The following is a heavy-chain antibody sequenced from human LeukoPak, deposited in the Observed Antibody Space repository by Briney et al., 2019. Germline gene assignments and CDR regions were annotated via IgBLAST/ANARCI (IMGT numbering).Heavy chain of an antibody. CDR2: ISGSSSTI. Sequence: GGSLRLSCAANGFTLSSYAMSWVRQAPGKGLEWVSGISGSSSTIYYADSVKGRFTISRDNAKNSLYLQMNSLRAEDTAVYYCARDGPSMRYFDWLPSAGAFDIWGQGTMVTVSS. V-gene: IGHV3-48*01. CDR1: GFTLSSYA. CDR3: ARDGPSMRYFDWLPSAGAFDI. J-gene: IGHJ3*02. D-gene: IGHD3-9*01.